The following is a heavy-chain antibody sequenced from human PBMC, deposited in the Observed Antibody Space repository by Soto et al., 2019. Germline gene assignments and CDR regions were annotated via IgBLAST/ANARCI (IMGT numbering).Heavy chain of an antibody. D-gene: IGHD6-19*01. V-gene: IGHV3-33*01. Sequence: QVQLVESGGGVVQPGTSLRLSCAASGFTFSTYGMHWVRQAPGKGLDWVALIWYDGSRTHYAESVKGRFTISRDNSTNALFLQMNSLRVEDTAVYYCAREQIGVGGCTYDYWGQGTLVAVSS. J-gene: IGHJ4*02. CDR3: AREQIGVGGCTYDY. CDR1: GFTFSTYG. CDR2: IWYDGSRT.